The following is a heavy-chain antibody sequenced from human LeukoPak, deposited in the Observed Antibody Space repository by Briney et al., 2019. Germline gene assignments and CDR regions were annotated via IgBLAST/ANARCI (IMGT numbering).Heavy chain of an antibody. CDR2: IYTYRST. CDR1: GGSISSGSYY. CDR3: ARGNGYYYDSSGYYHFAFDI. D-gene: IGHD3-22*01. Sequence: SETLSLTCTVSGGSISSGSYYWSWIRQPAGQGLEWIGHIYTYRSTNYNPSLKSPVTISMYTSKNQFFLRLNSVTAADTAVYYCARGNGYYYDSSGYYHFAFDIWGQGTMVTVSS. V-gene: IGHV4-61*09. J-gene: IGHJ3*02.